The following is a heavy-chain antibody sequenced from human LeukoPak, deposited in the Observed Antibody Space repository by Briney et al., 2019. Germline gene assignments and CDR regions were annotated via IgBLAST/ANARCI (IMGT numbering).Heavy chain of an antibody. Sequence: GGSLKLSCAAPGFTFSTYDMPWVRQAPGKGLEWVAIIYYDGSDKYYADSVKGRFTISGDNSKNTLYLHMDSLRAEDTAVYYCARDLQRGYFDYWGQGTLVTVSS. CDR1: GFTFSTYD. D-gene: IGHD3-16*01. J-gene: IGHJ4*02. V-gene: IGHV3-33*01. CDR3: ARDLQRGYFDY. CDR2: IYYDGSDK.